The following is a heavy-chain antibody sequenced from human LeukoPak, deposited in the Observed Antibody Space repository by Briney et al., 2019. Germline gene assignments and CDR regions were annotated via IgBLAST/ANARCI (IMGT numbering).Heavy chain of an antibody. CDR1: GYTLTELS. Sequence: SVKVSCKVSGYTLTELSMHWVRQAPGKGLEWMGGIIPIFGTANYAQKFQGRVTITADESTSTAYMELSSLRSEDTAVYYCASKSGRVDYWGQGTLVTVSS. V-gene: IGHV1-69*13. J-gene: IGHJ4*02. D-gene: IGHD1-26*01. CDR2: IIPIFGTA. CDR3: ASKSGRVDY.